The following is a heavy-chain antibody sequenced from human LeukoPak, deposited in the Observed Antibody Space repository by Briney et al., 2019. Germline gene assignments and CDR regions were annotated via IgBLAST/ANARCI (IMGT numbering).Heavy chain of an antibody. Sequence: SETLSLTCTVSGDSVGSDNYYWSWIRQLPGKGLEWIGYIYHNGGTKYNPSLRSRVTMSVDTSKNHVALKLGSVTAADTAVYYCARDRRGYYDSSGYFDRWGQGTLVTVSS. V-gene: IGHV4-61*03. CDR1: GDSVGSDNYY. CDR2: IYHNGGT. D-gene: IGHD3-22*01. J-gene: IGHJ4*02. CDR3: ARDRRGYYDSSGYFDR.